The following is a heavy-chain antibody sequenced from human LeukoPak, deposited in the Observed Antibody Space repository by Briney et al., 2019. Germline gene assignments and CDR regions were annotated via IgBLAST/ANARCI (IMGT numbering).Heavy chain of an antibody. D-gene: IGHD6-13*01. V-gene: IGHV1-58*01. CDR2: IVVGSGNT. J-gene: IGHJ5*02. Sequence: VASVKVSCKASGFTFTSSAVQWVRQARGQRLEWIGWIVVGSGNTNYAQKFQERVTITRDMSTSTAYMEPSSLRSEDTAVYYCAALVGSSWSNWFDPWGQGTLVTVSS. CDR3: AALVGSSWSNWFDP. CDR1: GFTFTSSA.